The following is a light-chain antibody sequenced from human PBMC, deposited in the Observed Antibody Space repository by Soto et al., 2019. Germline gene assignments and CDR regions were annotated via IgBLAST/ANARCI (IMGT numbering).Light chain of an antibody. CDR1: QSISSW. CDR2: KAS. V-gene: IGKV1-5*03. J-gene: IGKJ1*01. CDR3: QPYNSYWK. Sequence: DLQITQYTSSLSSSVIDRVSITFRASQSISSWLAWYQQKPGKAPKLLIYKASSLESWVPSRFRGSGSGIEFSLTISSLQPDAFGTYYSQPYNSYWKFGPGTKVDIK.